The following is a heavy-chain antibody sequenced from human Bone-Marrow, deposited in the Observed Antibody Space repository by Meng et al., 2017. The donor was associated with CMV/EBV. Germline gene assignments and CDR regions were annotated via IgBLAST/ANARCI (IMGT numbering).Heavy chain of an antibody. J-gene: IGHJ5*02. CDR1: GYTFTGYY. CDR3: ARGGEVGSTEA. Sequence: ASVKVSCKASGYTFTGYYMHWVRQAPGQGLEWMGWINPNSGGTNYAQKFQGRVTITADKSTSTAYMELSSLRSEDTAVYYCARGGEVGSTEAWGQGTLVTVSS. V-gene: IGHV1-2*02. D-gene: IGHD1-26*01. CDR2: INPNSGGT.